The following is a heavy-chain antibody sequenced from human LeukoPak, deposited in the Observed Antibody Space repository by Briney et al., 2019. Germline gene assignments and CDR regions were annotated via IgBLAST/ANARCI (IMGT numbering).Heavy chain of an antibody. D-gene: IGHD2-21*02. V-gene: IGHV4-31*03. CDR3: ANGGAYCGTDCYLPAFDY. CDR1: GGSISTPGYY. Sequence: SQALSLTCTVSGGSISTPGYYWNWIRQHPGKGPEWIGYIYYSGSTYYNPSLRSRVTISVDTSKNQFSLKLSSVTAADTAVYYCANGGAYCGTDCYLPAFDYWGQGTLVTVSS. J-gene: IGHJ4*02. CDR2: IYYSGST.